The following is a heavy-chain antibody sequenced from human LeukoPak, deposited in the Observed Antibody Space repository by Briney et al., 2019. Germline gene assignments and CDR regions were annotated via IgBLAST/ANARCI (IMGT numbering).Heavy chain of an antibody. V-gene: IGHV3-21*01. Sequence: PGGSLRLSCAVSGFTSSNAWMSWVRQAPGKGLEWVSSISSSSSYIYYADSVKGRFTISRDNAKNSLYLQMNSLRAEDTAVYYCARDLSSWYHYFDYWGQGTLVTVSS. J-gene: IGHJ4*02. CDR2: ISSSSSYI. CDR3: ARDLSSWYHYFDY. D-gene: IGHD6-13*01. CDR1: GFTSSNAW.